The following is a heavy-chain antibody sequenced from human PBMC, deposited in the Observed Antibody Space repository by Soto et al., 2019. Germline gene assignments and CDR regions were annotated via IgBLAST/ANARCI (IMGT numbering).Heavy chain of an antibody. CDR3: ARDPAGSGPNFDY. CDR2: IKQGGSEI. V-gene: IGHV3-7*04. Sequence: GGSLRLSCSASGFIFSNYAMTWVRQAPGKGLEWVAYIKQGGSEIYYVDSVKGRFTISRDDATNSLSLQMNSLRAEDTAVYYCARDPAGSGPNFDYWGQGILVTVSS. CDR1: GFIFSNYA. J-gene: IGHJ4*02. D-gene: IGHD3-10*01.